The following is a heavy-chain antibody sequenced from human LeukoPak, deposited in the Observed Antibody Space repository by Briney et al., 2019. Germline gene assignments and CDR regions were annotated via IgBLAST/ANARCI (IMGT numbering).Heavy chain of an antibody. CDR1: GGSFSGYY. CDR3: ARGWGQRTFDY. CDR2: INHSGST. J-gene: IGHJ4*02. V-gene: IGHV4-34*01. Sequence: SSETLSLTCAVYGGSFSGYYWSWIRQPPGKGLEWIGEINHSGSTNYNPSLKSRVTISVDTSKNQFSLKLSSVTAADTAVYYCARGWGQRTFDYWGQGTLVTVSS. D-gene: IGHD3-16*01.